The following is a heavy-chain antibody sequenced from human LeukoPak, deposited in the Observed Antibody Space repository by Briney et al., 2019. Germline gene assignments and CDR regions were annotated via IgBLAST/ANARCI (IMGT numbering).Heavy chain of an antibody. Sequence: ASVKVSCKASGGTFSSYAISWVRQAPGQGLEWMGGIIPIFATANYAQKFQGRVTITADESTSTAYMELSSLRSEDTAVYYCARDRPTYYDFWSGYYTGYYYYGMDVWGQGTTVTVSS. CDR3: ARDRPTYYDFWSGYYTGYYYYGMDV. V-gene: IGHV1-69*13. J-gene: IGHJ6*02. D-gene: IGHD3-3*01. CDR1: GGTFSSYA. CDR2: IIPIFATA.